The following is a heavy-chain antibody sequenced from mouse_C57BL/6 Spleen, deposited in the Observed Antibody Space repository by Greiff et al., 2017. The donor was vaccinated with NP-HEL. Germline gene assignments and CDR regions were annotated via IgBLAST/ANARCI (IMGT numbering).Heavy chain of an antibody. Sequence: VQLQQSGPELVKPGASVKISCKASGYTFTDYYMNWVKQSHGKSLEWIGDINPNNGGTSYNQKFKGKATLTVDKSSSTAYMELRSLTSEDSAVYYCANFYSLDYWGQGTTLTVSS. J-gene: IGHJ2*01. V-gene: IGHV1-26*01. D-gene: IGHD2-1*01. CDR3: ANFYSLDY. CDR2: INPNNGGT. CDR1: GYTFTDYY.